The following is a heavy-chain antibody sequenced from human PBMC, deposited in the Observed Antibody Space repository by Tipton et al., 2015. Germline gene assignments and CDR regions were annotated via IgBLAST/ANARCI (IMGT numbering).Heavy chain of an antibody. Sequence: SLRLSCAASGFTFSIFWMHWVRQAPGKGLEWVANIKPDGSESYYLESVKGRFTFSRDNAKNSLYLQMNRLRAEDTAVYYCARSGGYGWDQWGQGTLVTVSS. V-gene: IGHV3-7*01. CDR1: GFTFSIFW. D-gene: IGHD5-12*01. J-gene: IGHJ4*02. CDR3: ARSGGYGWDQ. CDR2: IKPDGSES.